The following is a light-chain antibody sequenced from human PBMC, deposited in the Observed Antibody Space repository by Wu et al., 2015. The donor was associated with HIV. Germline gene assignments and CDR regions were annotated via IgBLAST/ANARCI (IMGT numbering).Light chain of an antibody. Sequence: EIVLTQSPGTLSFSPGQRVTLSCRASQSISGTHLAWYQQKPGQAPRLLIYGASSRATGIPDRFSGSGSGTDFTLTISRLEPEDFAVYYCQQYGSSPPTFGQGTKVEIK. CDR3: QQYGSSPPT. J-gene: IGKJ1*01. V-gene: IGKV3-20*01. CDR1: QSISGTH. CDR2: GAS.